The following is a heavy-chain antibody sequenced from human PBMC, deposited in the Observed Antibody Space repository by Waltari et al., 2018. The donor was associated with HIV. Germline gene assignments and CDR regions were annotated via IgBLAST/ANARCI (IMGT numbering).Heavy chain of an antibody. D-gene: IGHD3-22*01. CDR1: GFTFSSDA. CDR2: ISGSGGST. V-gene: IGHV3-23*01. CDR3: AKDLWDSSRVGASDI. J-gene: IGHJ3*02. Sequence: ELQLLESGGGLLQPGGSLRLACAASGFTFSSDAMSWVRQAPGKGLDVVSSISGSGGSTYYADSVRGRITISRDNSKNTLYLQMNSLRVEDTAVYYCAKDLWDSSRVGASDIWGQGTMVTVSS.